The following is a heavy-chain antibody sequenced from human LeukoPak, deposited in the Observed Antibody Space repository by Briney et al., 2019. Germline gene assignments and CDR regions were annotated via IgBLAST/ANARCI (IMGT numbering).Heavy chain of an antibody. J-gene: IGHJ6*03. Sequence: SETLSLTCAVYGGSFSGYYWSWIRQPPGKGLEWIGEINHSGSTNNSPSLKGRVTISIDTSKNQFSLKVSSVTAADTAVYYCARKVANRRTFGYSETIYNSYYYMDVWGKGTTVTVS. CDR1: GGSFSGYY. V-gene: IGHV4-34*01. CDR2: INHSGST. CDR3: ARKVANRRTFGYSETIYNSYYYMDV. D-gene: IGHD5-24*01.